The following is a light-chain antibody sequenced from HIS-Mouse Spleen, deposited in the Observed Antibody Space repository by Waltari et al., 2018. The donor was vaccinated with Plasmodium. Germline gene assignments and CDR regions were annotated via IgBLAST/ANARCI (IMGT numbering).Light chain of an antibody. V-gene: IGKV3-15*01. CDR1: QRVSSN. Sequence: EIVMTQSPATLSVSPGERATLSCRASQRVSSNLAWYQQKPGQAPRLLICGASTRATGIPARFSGSGSGTEFTLTISSLQSEDFAVYYCQQYNNWSFTFGPGTKVDIK. CDR2: GAS. J-gene: IGKJ3*01. CDR3: QQYNNWSFT.